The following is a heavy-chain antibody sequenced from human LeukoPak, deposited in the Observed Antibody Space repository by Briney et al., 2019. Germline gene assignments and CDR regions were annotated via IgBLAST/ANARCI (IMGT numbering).Heavy chain of an antibody. D-gene: IGHD5-24*01. J-gene: IGHJ6*02. V-gene: IGHV3-30-3*01. CDR2: ISYDGSNK. CDR3: TRRDGSNSFV. CDR1: GFTFSSYA. Sequence: GGSLRLSCAASGFTFSSYAMHWVRQAPGKGLEWVAVISYDGSNKYYADSVKGRFTISRDDSKTTLYLQMNSLKTEDTAIYYCTRRDGSNSFVWGQGATVTVSS.